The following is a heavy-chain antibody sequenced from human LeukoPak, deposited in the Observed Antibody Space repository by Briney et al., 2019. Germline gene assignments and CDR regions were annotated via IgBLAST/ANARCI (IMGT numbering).Heavy chain of an antibody. V-gene: IGHV3-7*03. CDR1: GFTFSSYW. Sequence: GGSPRLSCAASGFTFSSYWMSWVRQAPGKGLEWVANIKQDGSEKYYVDSVKGRFTISRDNAKNSLYLQMNSLRAEDTAVYYCARDILLWFGEPYNYGMDVWGKGTTVTVSS. D-gene: IGHD3-10*01. CDR2: IKQDGSEK. J-gene: IGHJ6*04. CDR3: ARDILLWFGEPYNYGMDV.